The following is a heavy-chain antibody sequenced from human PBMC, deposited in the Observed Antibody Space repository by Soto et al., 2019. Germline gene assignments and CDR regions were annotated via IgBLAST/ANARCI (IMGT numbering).Heavy chain of an antibody. Sequence: EVQLVESGGGLVQPGGSLRLSCAASGSILSSYSMNWVRQAPGKGLEWVSYISSSSDTIYYADSVKGRFTISRDNAKNSLYLQMNSLTAEDTAVYYCARDPRYCSGGNCYSSYYYYYLDVWGIGTTVTVSS. CDR1: GSILSSYS. CDR2: ISSSSDTI. D-gene: IGHD2-15*01. V-gene: IGHV3-48*01. CDR3: ARDPRYCSGGNCYSSYYYYYLDV. J-gene: IGHJ6*03.